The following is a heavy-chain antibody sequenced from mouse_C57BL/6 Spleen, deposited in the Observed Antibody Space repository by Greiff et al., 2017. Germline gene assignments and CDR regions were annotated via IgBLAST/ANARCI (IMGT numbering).Heavy chain of an antibody. V-gene: IGHV3-6*01. Sequence: DVKLQESGPGLVKPSQSLSLTCSVTGYSITSGYYWNWIRQFPGNKLEWMGYISYDGSNNYNPSLKNRISITRDTSKNQFFLKLNSVTTEDTATYYCARLTGIAYWGQGTLVTVSA. CDR2: ISYDGSN. CDR3: ARLTGIAY. CDR1: GYSITSGYY. J-gene: IGHJ3*01. D-gene: IGHD4-1*01.